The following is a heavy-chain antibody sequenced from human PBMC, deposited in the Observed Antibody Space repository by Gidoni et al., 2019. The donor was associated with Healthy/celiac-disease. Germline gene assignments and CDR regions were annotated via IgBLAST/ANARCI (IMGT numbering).Heavy chain of an antibody. Sequence: EVQLVESGGGLVQPGRSLRLSCAASGFTFDDYAMHWVRQAPGKGLEWVAGISWNSGSIGYADSVKGRFTISRDNAKNSLYLQMNSLRAEDTALYYCAKVYDFWSGYSKGSMDVWGQGTTVTVSS. V-gene: IGHV3-9*01. CDR1: GFTFDDYA. D-gene: IGHD3-3*01. CDR3: AKVYDFWSGYSKGSMDV. CDR2: ISWNSGSI. J-gene: IGHJ6*02.